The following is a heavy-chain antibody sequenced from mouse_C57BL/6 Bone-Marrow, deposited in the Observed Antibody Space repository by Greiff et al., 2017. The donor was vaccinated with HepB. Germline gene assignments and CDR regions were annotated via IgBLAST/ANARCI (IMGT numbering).Heavy chain of an antibody. J-gene: IGHJ2*01. CDR1: GFTFSDYY. CDR3: ARDFPNWDVGY. D-gene: IGHD4-1*02. CDR2: INYDGSST. Sequence: DVHLVESEGGLVQPGSSMKLSCTASGFTFSDYYMAWVRQVPEKGLEWVANINYDGSSTYYLDSLKSRFIISRDNAKNILYMQMSSLKSEDTATYYCARDFPNWDVGYWGQGTTLTVSS. V-gene: IGHV5-16*01.